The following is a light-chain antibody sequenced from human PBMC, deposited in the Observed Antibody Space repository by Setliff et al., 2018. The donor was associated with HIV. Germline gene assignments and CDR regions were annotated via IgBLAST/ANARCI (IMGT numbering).Light chain of an antibody. CDR1: SSDVGGYNS. Sequence: QSALTKPASVSGSPGQSITISCTGTSSDVGGYNSVSWYQQHPGKAPKDIIYEVTDRPSGVSDRFSGSKSGNTASLTISGLQAEDEAYYYCSSYTSTNSYVFGAGAKVTV. CDR2: EVT. V-gene: IGLV2-14*01. CDR3: SSYTSTNSYV. J-gene: IGLJ1*01.